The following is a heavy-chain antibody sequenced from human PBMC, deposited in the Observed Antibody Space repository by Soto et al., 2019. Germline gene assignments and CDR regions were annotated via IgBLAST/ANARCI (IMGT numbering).Heavy chain of an antibody. CDR2: IIPIFGTA. D-gene: IGHD3-9*01. Sequence: SVKVSCKASGGTFSSYAISWVRQAPGQGLEWMGGIIPIFGTANYAQKFQGRVTITADESTSTAYMELSSLKSEDTAVYYCARWNYDILTGQKNWFDPWGQGTLVTVSS. V-gene: IGHV1-69*13. CDR3: ARWNYDILTGQKNWFDP. J-gene: IGHJ5*02. CDR1: GGTFSSYA.